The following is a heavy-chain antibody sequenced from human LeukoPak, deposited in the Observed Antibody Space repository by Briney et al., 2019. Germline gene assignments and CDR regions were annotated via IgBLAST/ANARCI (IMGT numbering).Heavy chain of an antibody. CDR2: INEDGSEK. Sequence: GGSLRLSCAASGFTFSTYWMNWVRQAPGKGLEWVAHINEDGSEKFYVDSVRGRFTISRDNAKNSLFLQMNSLRAEDTAVYYCARVLGYFDLWGRGTLVTVSS. D-gene: IGHD6-6*01. CDR1: GFTFSTYW. J-gene: IGHJ2*01. CDR3: ARVLGYFDL. V-gene: IGHV3-7*04.